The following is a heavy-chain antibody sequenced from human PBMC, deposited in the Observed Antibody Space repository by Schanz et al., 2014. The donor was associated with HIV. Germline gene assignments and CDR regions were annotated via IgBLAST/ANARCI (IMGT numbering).Heavy chain of an antibody. Sequence: EVQLLESGGGLVQAGGSLRLSCAASGFTFKSYAMSWVRQAPGKGLEWVSAISATGGSTYYADSVKGRFTISRDNSKNTLYLQMNSLRPEDTAVCYCAKDKSRHTYSSSSRFDPWGQGTLVTVSS. CDR2: ISATGGST. CDR1: GFTFKSYA. V-gene: IGHV3-23*01. CDR3: AKDKSRHTYSSSSRFDP. D-gene: IGHD6-13*01. J-gene: IGHJ5*02.